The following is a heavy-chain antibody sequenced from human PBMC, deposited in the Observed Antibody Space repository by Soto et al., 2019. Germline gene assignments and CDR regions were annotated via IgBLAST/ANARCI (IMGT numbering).Heavy chain of an antibody. CDR2: IKSKTDGGTT. J-gene: IGHJ6*03. CDR1: GFTFSNAW. V-gene: IGHV3-15*01. D-gene: IGHD2-21*01. Sequence: PGGSLRLSCAASGFTFSNAWMSWVRQAPGKGLEWVGRIKSKTDGGTTDYAAPVKGRFTISRDDSKNTLYLQMNSLKTEDTAVYYCTTPPLRGYYYYYMDVWGKGTTLTVSS. CDR3: TTPPLRGYYYYYMDV.